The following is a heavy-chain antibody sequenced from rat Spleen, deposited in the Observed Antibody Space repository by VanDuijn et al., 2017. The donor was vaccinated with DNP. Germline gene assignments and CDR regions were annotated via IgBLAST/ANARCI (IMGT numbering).Heavy chain of an antibody. J-gene: IGHJ2*01. CDR3: ARWNIGTTTLDY. CDR2: ISYRGST. CDR1: AYSITTNY. Sequence: EVQLQESGPGLVKPSQSLSLTCSVTAYSITTNYWGWIRKFPGNKMEWVGHISYRGSTTYNPSLKSRISIIRDTSKNQFFLHLNSVTTEDTATYFCARWNIGTTTLDYWGQGVMVTVSS. V-gene: IGHV3-1*01. D-gene: IGHD1-5*01.